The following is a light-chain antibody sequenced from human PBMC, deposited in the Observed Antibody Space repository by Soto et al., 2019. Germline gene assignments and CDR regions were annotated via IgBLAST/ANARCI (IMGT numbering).Light chain of an antibody. J-gene: IGKJ4*01. Sequence: ETVMTQSPATLSVSPGERATLSCRAGQSVNSYLAWYQQKPGRAPRLLIRGASARATGIPARFSGSGSGTEFTLTISSLQSEDFAVYYCQQYNQWPLTFGGGTKVEI. CDR1: QSVNSY. V-gene: IGKV3-15*01. CDR3: QQYNQWPLT. CDR2: GAS.